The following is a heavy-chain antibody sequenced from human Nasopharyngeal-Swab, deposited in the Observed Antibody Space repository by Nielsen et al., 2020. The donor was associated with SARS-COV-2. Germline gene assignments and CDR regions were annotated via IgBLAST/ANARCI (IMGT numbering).Heavy chain of an antibody. J-gene: IGHJ4*02. CDR1: GFTVSSNY. D-gene: IGHD1-26*01. CDR2: IYSDGST. Sequence: GGSLRLSCAASGFTVSSNYMSWVRQAPGKGLEWVSVIYSDGSTSYADSVKGRFTISRDNSKKTLYLQMNSLRAEDTAVYYCARDGIVGATTGLDYWGQGTLVTVSS. V-gene: IGHV3-53*01. CDR3: ARDGIVGATTGLDY.